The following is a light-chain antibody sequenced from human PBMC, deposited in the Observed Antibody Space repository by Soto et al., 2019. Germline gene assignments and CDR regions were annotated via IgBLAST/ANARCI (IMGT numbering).Light chain of an antibody. J-gene: IGKJ4*01. Sequence: ESVLTQSPGTLSLSPGERATLSCRASQSVITYLAWYQQKPGQAPRLLIYGASSRATGIPDRFSGSGSGTDFTLTISRLEPEDVAVYYCQQYGRTPLTFGGGTKVEIK. CDR3: QQYGRTPLT. CDR2: GAS. V-gene: IGKV3-20*01. CDR1: QSVITY.